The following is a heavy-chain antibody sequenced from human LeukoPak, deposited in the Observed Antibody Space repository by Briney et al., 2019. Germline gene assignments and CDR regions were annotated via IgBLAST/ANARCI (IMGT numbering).Heavy chain of an antibody. CDR2: ISSSSSYI. V-gene: IGHV3-21*01. CDR3: ARDLVSGYSGPGTYDY. J-gene: IGHJ4*02. Sequence: GGSLRLSCAASGFTFSSYSMNWVRQAPGKGLEWVSSISSSSSYIYYADSVKGRFTISRDNAKNSLYLQMNSLRAEDTAVYYCARDLVSGYSGPGTYDYWGQGTLVTVSS. D-gene: IGHD5-12*01. CDR1: GFTFSSYS.